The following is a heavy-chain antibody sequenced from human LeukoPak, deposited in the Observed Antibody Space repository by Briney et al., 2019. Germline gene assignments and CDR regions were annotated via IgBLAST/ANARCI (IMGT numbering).Heavy chain of an antibody. V-gene: IGHV3-30-3*01. J-gene: IGHJ4*02. CDR3: ARVGGITMVRGVKLDY. CDR1: GFTFSSYA. Sequence: GGSLRLSCAASGFTFSSYAIHWVRQAPGKGLEWVAVISYDGSNKYYADSVKGRFTISRDNSKNTLYLQMNSLRAEDTAVYYCARVGGITMVRGVKLDYWGQGTLVTVSS. CDR2: ISYDGSNK. D-gene: IGHD3-10*01.